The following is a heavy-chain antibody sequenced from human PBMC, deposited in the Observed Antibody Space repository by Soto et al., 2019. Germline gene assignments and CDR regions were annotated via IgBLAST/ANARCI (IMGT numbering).Heavy chain of an antibody. J-gene: IGHJ4*02. CDR3: ERGKLVRRTSALGY. CDR1: DDTFTNYP. CDR2: ISAYNGNT. V-gene: IGHV1-18*04. Sequence: QVQLVQSGAEVKKPGASVKVSCKASDDTFTNYPISWVRQAPGQGLEWMGWISAYNGNTDYAQKVQGRITLTTDTSTSTAFMELRSLTSADTAVYYCERGKLVRRTSALGYWGPGTLVTVSS. D-gene: IGHD3-10*01.